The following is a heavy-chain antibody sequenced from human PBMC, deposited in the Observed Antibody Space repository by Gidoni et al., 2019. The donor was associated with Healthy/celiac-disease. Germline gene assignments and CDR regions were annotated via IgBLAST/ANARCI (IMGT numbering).Heavy chain of an antibody. CDR2: IYYSGST. CDR3: AREMRSSGWYDY. CDR1: GGSISSGGYY. D-gene: IGHD6-19*01. Sequence: QVQLQESGPGLVKPSQTLSLPCTVSGGSISSGGYYWSWIRQHPGKGLEWIGYIYYSGSTYYNPSLKSRVTISVDTSKNQFSLKLSSVTAADTAVYYCAREMRSSGWYDYWGQGTLVTVSS. V-gene: IGHV4-31*03. J-gene: IGHJ4*02.